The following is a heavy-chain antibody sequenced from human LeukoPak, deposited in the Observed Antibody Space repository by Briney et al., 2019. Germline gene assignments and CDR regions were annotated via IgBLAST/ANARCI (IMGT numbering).Heavy chain of an antibody. J-gene: IGHJ4*02. CDR1: GGSISSHY. D-gene: IGHD6-13*01. V-gene: IGHV4-59*11. CDR2: IYYSGST. Sequence: SETLSLTCTVSGGSISSHYWSWFRQPPGKGLEWIGYIYYSGSTNYNPSLQSRVTISADTSKIQFSLKLSSVTAADTAVYFCARSHVSSSWYPGDSWGQGTLVTVSS. CDR3: ARSHVSSSWYPGDS.